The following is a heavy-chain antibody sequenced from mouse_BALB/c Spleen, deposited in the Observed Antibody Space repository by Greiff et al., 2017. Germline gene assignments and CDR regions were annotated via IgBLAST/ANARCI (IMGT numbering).Heavy chain of an antibody. Sequence: EVMLVESGGGLVQPGGSRKLSCAASGFTFSSFGMHWVRQAPEKGLEWVAYISSGSSTIYYADTVKGRFTISRDNPKNTLFLQMTSLRSEDTAMYYCARYEYDMGYWGQGTSVTVSA. V-gene: IGHV5-17*02. CDR1: GFTFSSFG. J-gene: IGHJ4*01. CDR2: ISSGSSTI. CDR3: ARYEYDMGY. D-gene: IGHD2-3*01.